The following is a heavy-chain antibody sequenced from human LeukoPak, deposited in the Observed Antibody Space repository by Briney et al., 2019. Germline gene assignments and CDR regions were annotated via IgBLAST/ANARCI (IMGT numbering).Heavy chain of an antibody. CDR3: ARAAGVGYYYYGMDV. CDR1: GGSISSYY. D-gene: IGHD1-26*01. V-gene: IGHV4-59*12. Sequence: PSETLSLTCTVSGGSISSYYWSWIRQPPGKGLEWIGYIYYSGSTNYNPSLKSRVTISVDTSKNQFSLKLSSVTAADTAVYYCARAAGVGYYYYGMDVWGQGTTVTVSS. J-gene: IGHJ6*02. CDR2: IYYSGST.